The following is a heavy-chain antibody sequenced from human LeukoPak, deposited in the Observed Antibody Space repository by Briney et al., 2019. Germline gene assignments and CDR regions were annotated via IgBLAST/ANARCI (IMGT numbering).Heavy chain of an antibody. CDR1: GFTFSTYS. V-gene: IGHV3-21*01. D-gene: IGHD3-10*01. CDR3: ARGLEGDGSGSYYNGIDY. J-gene: IGHJ4*02. Sequence: GGSLRLSCAASGFTFSTYSMNWVRQAPGKGLEWVSSITSSSTSIYFADSVKGRFTISRDNSKNTLYLQMNSLRAEDTAVYYCARGLEGDGSGSYYNGIDYWGQGTLVTVSS. CDR2: ITSSSTSI.